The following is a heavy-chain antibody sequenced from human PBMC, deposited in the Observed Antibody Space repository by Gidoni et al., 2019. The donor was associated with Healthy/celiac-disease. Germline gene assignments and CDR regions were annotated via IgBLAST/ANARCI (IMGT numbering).Heavy chain of an antibody. V-gene: IGHV3-66*01. CDR1: GFTVRSNY. CDR3: ARTIYYYDSSGYYFDY. CDR2: IYSGGST. Sequence: EVQLVESGGGLVQPGGSLRLSCAASGFTVRSNYMSWVRQPPGKGLEWVSVIYSGGSTYYADSVKGRFTISRDNSKNTLYLQMNSLRAEDTAVYYCARTIYYYDSSGYYFDYWGQGTLVTVSS. J-gene: IGHJ4*02. D-gene: IGHD3-22*01.